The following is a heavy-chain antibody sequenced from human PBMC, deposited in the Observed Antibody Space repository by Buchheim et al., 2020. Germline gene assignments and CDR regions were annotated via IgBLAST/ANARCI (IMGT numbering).Heavy chain of an antibody. CDR2: INHSGST. CDR1: GGSFSGYY. V-gene: IGHV4-34*01. J-gene: IGHJ5*02. CDR3: ARGITMVRHNWFDP. Sequence: QMQLQQWGAGLLKPSETLSLTCAVYGGSFSGYYWSWIRQPPGKGLEWIGEINHSGSTNYNPSLKSRVTISVDTSKNQFSLKLSSVTAADTAVYYCARGITMVRHNWFDPWGQGTL. D-gene: IGHD3-10*01.